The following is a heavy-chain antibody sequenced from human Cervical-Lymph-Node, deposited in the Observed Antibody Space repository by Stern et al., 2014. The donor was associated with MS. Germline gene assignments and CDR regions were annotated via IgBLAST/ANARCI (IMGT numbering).Heavy chain of an antibody. CDR2: FDPEHGET. CDR1: GYTLREIS. Sequence: VQLVQSGAEVKKPGASVQVSCKVSGYTLREISMPWVRQAPGQGLEWMGGFDPEHGETRYAQKFQGRVTMAEDRSTDTAYMELSSLRSEDTAVYYCATHRGRVTYYYGMDVWGQGTTVTVSS. V-gene: IGHV1-24*01. D-gene: IGHD2-21*02. CDR3: ATHRGRVTYYYGMDV. J-gene: IGHJ6*02.